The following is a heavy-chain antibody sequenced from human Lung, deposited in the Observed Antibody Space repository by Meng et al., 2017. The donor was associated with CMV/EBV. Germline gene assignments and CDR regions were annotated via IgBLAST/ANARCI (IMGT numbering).Heavy chain of an antibody. J-gene: IGHJ2*01. CDR2: IYYSGST. D-gene: IGHD7-27*01. CDR1: DGAISSSRYY. CDR3: ASPLGILGIVDL. V-gene: IGHV4-39*01. Sequence: GPGLLTPAETLPPPCTLLDGAISSSRYYCGWLRQPPGKGLEWIGSIYYSGSTYYNPSLKRRVTISVDTSKNQFSLKLSSVTAADTAVYYCASPLGILGIVDLWGRGTLVTVSS.